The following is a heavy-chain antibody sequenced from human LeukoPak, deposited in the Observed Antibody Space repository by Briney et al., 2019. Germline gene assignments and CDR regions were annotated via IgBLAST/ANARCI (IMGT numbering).Heavy chain of an antibody. CDR3: ARHKDEDYFYYMDV. Sequence: GESLKISCQGFGYTFTTYWIGWGRQMPGKGLEWMGIIHPGDSDIKYSPSFRGQVTISADRAISTAYLRWSSLKASDTATYYCARHKDEDYFYYMDVWGKETTVTVSS. CDR2: IHPGDSDI. CDR1: GYTFTTYW. V-gene: IGHV5-51*01. J-gene: IGHJ6*03.